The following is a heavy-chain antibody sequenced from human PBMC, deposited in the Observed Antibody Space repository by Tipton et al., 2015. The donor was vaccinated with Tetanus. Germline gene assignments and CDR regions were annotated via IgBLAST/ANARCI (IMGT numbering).Heavy chain of an antibody. CDR1: GYTFTSYG. D-gene: IGHD3-22*01. V-gene: IGHV1-18*01. CDR2: ISAYNGNT. Sequence: QVQLVQSGAEVKKPGASVKVSCKASGYTFTSYGISWVRQAPGQGLEWMGWISAYNGNTNYAQKLQGRVTMTTDTSTSTAYMERRSLRSDDTAVYYCARASPYYYDSSGYENWFDPWGQGTLVTVSS. CDR3: ARASPYYYDSSGYENWFDP. J-gene: IGHJ5*02.